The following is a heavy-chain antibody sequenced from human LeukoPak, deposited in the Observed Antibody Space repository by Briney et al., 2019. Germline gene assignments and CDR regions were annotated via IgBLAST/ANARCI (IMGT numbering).Heavy chain of an antibody. V-gene: IGHV4-59*01. Sequence: PSETLSLTCTVSGGSISSYYWRWIRQPPGKGLEWIGYINFSGSTKYKSSLKSRVTIPVDTSKNQFSLKQSSVTAADTAVYYCARTPDPYNWLDPWGQGTLVSVSS. CDR3: ARTPDPYNWLDP. J-gene: IGHJ5*02. CDR2: INFSGST. CDR1: GGSISSYY.